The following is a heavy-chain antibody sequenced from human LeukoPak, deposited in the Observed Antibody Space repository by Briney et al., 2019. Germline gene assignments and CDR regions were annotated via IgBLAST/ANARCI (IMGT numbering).Heavy chain of an antibody. J-gene: IGHJ5*02. D-gene: IGHD2-15*01. CDR3: ARQPNIVVVDNWFDP. Sequence: SETLSLTCTVSGGSITSSGFYWGWIRQPPGKGLEWIGNIYYGGSAYYNPSLKSRVTISVDTSKNQFSLKLSSVAAADTAVYYCARQPNIVVVDNWFDPWGQGTLVAVSS. V-gene: IGHV4-39*07. CDR1: GGSITSSGFY. CDR2: IYYGGSA.